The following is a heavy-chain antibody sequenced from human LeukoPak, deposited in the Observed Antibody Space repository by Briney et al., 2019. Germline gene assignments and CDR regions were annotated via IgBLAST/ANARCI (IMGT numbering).Heavy chain of an antibody. Sequence: ASVKVSCKASGYTFTGYYMHWVRQAPGQGLEWMGWINPNSGGTNYAQKFQGWVTMTRDTSISTAYMELSRLRSDDTAVYYCAYPAVVGRYFQHWGQGTLVTVSS. V-gene: IGHV1-2*04. CDR2: INPNSGGT. J-gene: IGHJ1*01. D-gene: IGHD2-2*01. CDR3: AYPAVVGRYFQH. CDR1: GYTFTGYY.